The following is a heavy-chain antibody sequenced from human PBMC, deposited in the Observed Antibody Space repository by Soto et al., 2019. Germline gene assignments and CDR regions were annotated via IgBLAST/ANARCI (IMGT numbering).Heavy chain of an antibody. CDR3: AMLYYYGPG. CDR2: INHSGST. CDR1: GGSFSGYY. V-gene: IGHV4-34*01. D-gene: IGHD3-10*01. Sequence: QVQLQQWGAGLLKPSETLSLTCAVYGGSFSGYYWSWIRQPPGKGLEWIGEINHSGSTNYNPSLKSPVTISVDTSKNQFALKLSSVTAADTAVYYCAMLYYYGPGWGQGTLVTVSS. J-gene: IGHJ4*02.